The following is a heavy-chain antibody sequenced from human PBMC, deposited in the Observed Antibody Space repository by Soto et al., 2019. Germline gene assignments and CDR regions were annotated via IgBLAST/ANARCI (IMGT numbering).Heavy chain of an antibody. CDR3: ARGPYCSGGSCYSGGNWFDP. CDR2: ISSSSTI. V-gene: IGHV3-48*02. CDR1: GFTFSSYS. Sequence: GGSLRLSCAASGFTFSSYSMNWVRQAPGKGLEWVSYISSSSTIYYADFVKGRFTISRDNAKNSLYLQMNSLRDEDTAVYYRARGPYCSGGSCYSGGNWFDPWGQGTLVTVSS. D-gene: IGHD2-15*01. J-gene: IGHJ5*02.